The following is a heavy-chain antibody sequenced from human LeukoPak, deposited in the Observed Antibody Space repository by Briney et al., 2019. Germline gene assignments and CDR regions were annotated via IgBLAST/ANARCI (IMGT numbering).Heavy chain of an antibody. Sequence: GGSLRLSCAASGFTFIDYDMHWVRQIIGKGLEWVSAIGIRGDTHYSGSVKGRFTISRENAESSLYLQMNSLRAEDTAVYYCARGGIQVSGIDEFDYWGQGTLVTVSS. V-gene: IGHV3-13*01. D-gene: IGHD6-19*01. CDR3: ARGGIQVSGIDEFDY. CDR1: GFTFIDYD. J-gene: IGHJ4*02. CDR2: IGIRGDT.